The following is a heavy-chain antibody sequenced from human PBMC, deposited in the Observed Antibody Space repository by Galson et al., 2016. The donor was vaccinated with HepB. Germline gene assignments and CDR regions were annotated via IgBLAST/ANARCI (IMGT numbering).Heavy chain of an antibody. V-gene: IGHV4-34*01. CDR3: SRGQAVLRAADWLKGRGFFDF. CDR1: GGPFSDHY. J-gene: IGHJ4*02. Sequence: SETLSLTCAVYGGPFSDHYWSWIRQSPGKGLEWIGEINRSGSINYNPSLKSRTTISIDTSKKQFSLNLRSVSAADTAVYYGSRGQAVLRAADWLKGRGFFDFWGQGTLVTVSS. D-gene: IGHD3-9*01. CDR2: INRSGSI.